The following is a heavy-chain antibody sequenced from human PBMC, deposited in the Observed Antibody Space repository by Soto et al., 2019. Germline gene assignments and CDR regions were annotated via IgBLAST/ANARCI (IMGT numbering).Heavy chain of an antibody. D-gene: IGHD6-19*01. CDR2: ISGSAGST. J-gene: IGHJ6*04. Sequence: GWSLRLSCAASGFTFSSYAMSLVRQAPGKGLEWGSGISGSAGSTNYADSVKGRFTISRDNSKNRLDLQMSSLKVEDTAVYYCAKWASSGWSLYSYGLDVWGEGTKVPVSS. V-gene: IGHV3-23*01. CDR1: GFTFSSYA. CDR3: AKWASSGWSLYSYGLDV.